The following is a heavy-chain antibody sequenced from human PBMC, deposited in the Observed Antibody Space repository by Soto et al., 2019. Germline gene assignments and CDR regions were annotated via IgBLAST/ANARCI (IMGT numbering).Heavy chain of an antibody. V-gene: IGHV4-59*01. J-gene: IGHJ2*01. CDR2: IYYSGSP. Sequence: ETRSITITLACGTISIYYLRWSRQPPGKGLEWIGYIYYSGSPNYSPSLESRVTISEDTSKNQFSLKLSSVTAADTAIYYCAGGRDDYNGWYFDLWGRGNLVTGSS. CDR3: AGGRDDYNGWYFDL. D-gene: IGHD4-4*01. CDR1: CGTISIYY.